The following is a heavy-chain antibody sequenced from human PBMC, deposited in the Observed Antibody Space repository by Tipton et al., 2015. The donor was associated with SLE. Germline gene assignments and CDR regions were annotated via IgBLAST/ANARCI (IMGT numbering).Heavy chain of an antibody. CDR3: AKGGTGKFDS. V-gene: IGHV3-23*01. D-gene: IGHD7-27*01. Sequence: SLRLSCTASGFTFRTYAMNWVRQAPGKGLEWVSVITGNGGGIYYADSVKGRFTISRDNSKNMLYLQMNSLRVEDTAVYYCAKGGTGKFDSWGQGTLVTVSS. CDR1: GFTFRTYA. CDR2: ITGNGGGI. J-gene: IGHJ4*02.